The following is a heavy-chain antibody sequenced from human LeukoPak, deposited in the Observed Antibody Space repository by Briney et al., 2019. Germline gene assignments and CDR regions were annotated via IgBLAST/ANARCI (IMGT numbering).Heavy chain of an antibody. Sequence: SETLSLTCTVSGGSISSYYWSWIRQPPGKGLEWIGYIYYSGSTNYNPSLKSRVTISVDTSKNQFSLKLSSVTAADTAVYYCAREDDYVWGSYISYWGQGPLVTVSS. CDR2: IYYSGST. V-gene: IGHV4-59*01. D-gene: IGHD3-16*01. CDR3: AREDDYVWGSYISY. CDR1: GGSISSYY. J-gene: IGHJ4*02.